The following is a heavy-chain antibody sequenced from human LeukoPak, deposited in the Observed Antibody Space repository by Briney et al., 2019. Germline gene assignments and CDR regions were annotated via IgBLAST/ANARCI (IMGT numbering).Heavy chain of an antibody. CDR3: ARTYYYDSSGYYSDAFDI. D-gene: IGHD3-22*01. CDR1: GYTFTGYY. Sequence: APVKVSCKASGYTFTGYYMHWVRQAPGQGLEWMGWINPNSGGTNYAQKFQGRVTMTRDTSISTAYMELSRLRSDDTAVYYCARTYYYDSSGYYSDAFDIWGQGTMVTVSS. J-gene: IGHJ3*02. CDR2: INPNSGGT. V-gene: IGHV1-2*02.